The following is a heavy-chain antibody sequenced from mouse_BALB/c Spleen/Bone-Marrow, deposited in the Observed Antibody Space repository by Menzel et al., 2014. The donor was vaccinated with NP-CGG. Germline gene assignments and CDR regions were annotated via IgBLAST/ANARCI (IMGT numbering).Heavy chain of an antibody. J-gene: IGHJ2*01. V-gene: IGHV14-3*02. D-gene: IGHD1-1*01. CDR2: IDPANGNT. Sequence: VQLQQSGAELVKPGASVKLSCTASGFNIKDTYMHWVKQRPEQGLEWIGRIDPANGNTKYDPKFQGKATITADTSSSTAYLQLGSLTSEDTAVYYCASYYYGHYFDYWGQGTTLTVSS. CDR3: ASYYYGHYFDY. CDR1: GFNIKDTY.